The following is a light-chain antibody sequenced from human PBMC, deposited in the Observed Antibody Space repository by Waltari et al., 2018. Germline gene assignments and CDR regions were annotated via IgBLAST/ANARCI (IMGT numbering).Light chain of an antibody. CDR2: DTS. J-gene: IGKJ4*01. CDR1: QSVSYY. V-gene: IGKV3-11*01. CDR3: QQRRNWPLT. Sequence: EILLTQSPATLSLSPGERATLSCRASQSVSYYLAWYQQRPGQAPRLLIYDTSHRATGITDRFSGSGSETDFTLTISSLEPEDFAVYYCQQRRNWPLTFGGGTKVEIK.